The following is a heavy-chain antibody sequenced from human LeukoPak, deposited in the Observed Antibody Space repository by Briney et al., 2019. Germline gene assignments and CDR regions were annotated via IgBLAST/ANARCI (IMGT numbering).Heavy chain of an antibody. J-gene: IGHJ2*01. V-gene: IGHV3-13*04. Sequence: PGGSLRLSCAASGFTFSSHDMHWVRQVTGEGLEWVSAIDTAGGTYYPGSVKGRFTISRENSKNSLYLQMNSLRADDTAVYYCAREETGYAYRCLDLWGRGTLVTVSS. CDR1: GFTFSSHD. D-gene: IGHD3-16*01. CDR3: AREETGYAYRCLDL. CDR2: IDTAGGT.